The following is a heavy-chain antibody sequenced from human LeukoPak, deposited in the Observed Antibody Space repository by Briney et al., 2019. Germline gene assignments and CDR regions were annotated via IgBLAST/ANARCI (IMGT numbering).Heavy chain of an antibody. V-gene: IGHV4-59*01. CDR2: IDYRGST. Sequence: SETLSLTCTVSGGSISNYYWSWIRQPPGKGLERIAYIDYRGSTTYNPSLKSRVTISVDTSRNQFSLKLSSVTAADTAVYYCARSRSGYSYDHAAFDIWGQGTMVTVSS. D-gene: IGHD5-18*01. J-gene: IGHJ3*02. CDR3: ARSRSGYSYDHAAFDI. CDR1: GGSISNYY.